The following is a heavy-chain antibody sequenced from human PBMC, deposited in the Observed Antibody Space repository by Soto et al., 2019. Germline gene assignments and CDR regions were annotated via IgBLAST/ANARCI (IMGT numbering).Heavy chain of an antibody. CDR3: ARAEWFGEFHYYFDY. D-gene: IGHD3-10*01. Sequence: ASVKVSCKASGYTFTSYAMHWVRQAPGQRLERMGWINAGNGNTKYSQKFQGRVTITRDTSASTAYMELSSLRSEDTAVYYCARAEWFGEFHYYFDYWGQGTLVTV. CDR2: INAGNGNT. J-gene: IGHJ4*02. CDR1: GYTFTSYA. V-gene: IGHV1-3*01.